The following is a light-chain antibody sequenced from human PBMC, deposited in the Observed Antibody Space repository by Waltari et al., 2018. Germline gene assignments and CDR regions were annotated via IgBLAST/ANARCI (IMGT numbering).Light chain of an antibody. J-gene: IGLJ2*01. Sequence: QSALTQPASVSGSPGQSITISCTGTSNDVGRYNSVSWYQQHPGNAPKVMFYEVSHRPSGTSNRVSGSKSGNTASLTISGLQTEDEADYYCSSYTTSSTNVILGGGTKVTVL. V-gene: IGLV2-14*01. CDR3: SSYTTSSTNVI. CDR2: EVS. CDR1: SNDVGRYNS.